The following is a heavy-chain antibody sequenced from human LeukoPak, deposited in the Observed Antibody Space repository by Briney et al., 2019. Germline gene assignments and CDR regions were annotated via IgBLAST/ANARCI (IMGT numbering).Heavy chain of an antibody. J-gene: IGHJ5*02. CDR1: GYTFTGYY. Sequence: GASVKVSCKASGYTFTGYYLHWVRQAPGQGLEWMGWINPNSGATNYAQKFQGRVTMTRDTSITICYMELSSLRSDDTAVYYCARGGCSSTSCHWTRNWLDPWGQGTLVTVSS. CDR3: ARGGCSSTSCHWTRNWLDP. D-gene: IGHD2-2*01. CDR2: INPNSGAT. V-gene: IGHV1-2*02.